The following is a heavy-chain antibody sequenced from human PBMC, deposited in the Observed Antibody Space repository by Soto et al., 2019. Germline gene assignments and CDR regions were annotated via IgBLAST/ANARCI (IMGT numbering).Heavy chain of an antibody. J-gene: IGHJ3*02. CDR1: GDSVSSNDAA. V-gene: IGHV6-1*01. Sequence: SQTLSLTCAISGDSVSSNDAAWTWIRQSPSRGLERLGRTYYRSKWYNDYAVSVKSRITINPDTSKNQFSLQLKSVTPEDTAVYYCARDQYDSSGYYLLDAFDIWGQGTMVTVSS. CDR3: ARDQYDSSGYYLLDAFDI. D-gene: IGHD3-22*01. CDR2: TYYRSKWYN.